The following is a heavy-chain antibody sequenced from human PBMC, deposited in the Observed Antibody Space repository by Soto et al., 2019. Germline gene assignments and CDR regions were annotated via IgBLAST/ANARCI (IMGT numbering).Heavy chain of an antibody. Sequence: QVQLVQSGAEVKKPGSSVKVSCKASGGTFSSYSINWVLQAPGQGLEWMGEIIPICGTANYAQKFQGRVTITADESTSKASMELTSLSSEDTAVYYCARDRGRNSGGIEHWGQGTLFTVSS. CDR3: ARDRGRNSGGIEH. CDR1: GGTFSSYS. V-gene: IGHV1-69*01. D-gene: IGHD1-26*01. CDR2: IIPICGTA. J-gene: IGHJ4*02.